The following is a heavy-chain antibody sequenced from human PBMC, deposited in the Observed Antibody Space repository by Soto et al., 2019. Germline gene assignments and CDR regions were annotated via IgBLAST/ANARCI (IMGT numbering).Heavy chain of an antibody. CDR2: IHPSGDTT. CDR3: AKDLWGSWTVDY. CDR1: GFTFQNYH. Sequence: QVQLVQSGAEGKEPGASVKVSCKASGFTFQNYHMHWVRQAPGQGLEWMGIIHPSGDTTTYAQNFQGRLAMTRDTSTSTAYMELSSLTSEDTAVYYCAKDLWGSWTVDYWGQGTLITVSS. J-gene: IGHJ4*02. V-gene: IGHV1-46*02. D-gene: IGHD3-16*01.